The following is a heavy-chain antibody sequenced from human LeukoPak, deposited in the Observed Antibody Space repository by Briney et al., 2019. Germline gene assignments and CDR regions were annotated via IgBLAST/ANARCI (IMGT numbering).Heavy chain of an antibody. V-gene: IGHV3-74*01. J-gene: IGHJ4*02. CDR3: VRDRDGYNF. CDR1: GFTFNTYF. CDR2: IDIDGKST. Sequence: PGGSLRLSCAASGFTFNTYFMHWVRQAPGKGLVWVSRIDIDGKSTTYADSVKGRFTISRDNAKNMLYLQMNSLRAEDTAVYYCVRDRDGYNFWGQGTLVSVSS. D-gene: IGHD5-24*01.